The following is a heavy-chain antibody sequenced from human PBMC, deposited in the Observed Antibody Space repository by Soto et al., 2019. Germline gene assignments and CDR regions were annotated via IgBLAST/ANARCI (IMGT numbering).Heavy chain of an antibody. V-gene: IGHV2-5*02. J-gene: IGHJ6*02. CDR2: LYWDDDK. CDR1: GLSLRTTGVG. D-gene: IGHD2-21*02. CDR3: VQSRCGGDCLEIYSSHAYNGLDV. Sequence: QVTLKESGPTLVKPTQTLTLTCTVSGLSLRTTGVGVGWVRQPPGKALEWLALLYWDDDKRYSPSLSSRLTIAKDISEKQVVLTMTYMDTVDTATYYCVQSRCGGDCLEIYSSHAYNGLDVWGQGTTVTVSS.